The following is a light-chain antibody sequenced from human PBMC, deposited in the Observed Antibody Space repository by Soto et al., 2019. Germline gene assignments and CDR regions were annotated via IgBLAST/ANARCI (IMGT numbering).Light chain of an antibody. CDR3: AAWDDSLKGVV. J-gene: IGLJ2*01. V-gene: IGLV1-44*01. CDR1: SSNIGSNT. Sequence: QSVLTQPPSASGTPGQRVTVSFSGSSSNIGSNTVNWYQQLPGTAPKLLIYSTNQRPSGVPDRFSGSKSGTSASLAISGLQSEDEDDYYCAAWDDSLKGVVFGGGTKLTVL. CDR2: STN.